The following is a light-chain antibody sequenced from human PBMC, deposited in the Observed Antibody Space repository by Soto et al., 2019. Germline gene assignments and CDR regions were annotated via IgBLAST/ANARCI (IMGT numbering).Light chain of an antibody. CDR2: DAS. V-gene: IGKV3-20*01. CDR1: QSVSSSY. Sequence: EIVLTRSPGTLSLSPGERATLSCRASQSVSSSYLAWYQQKPGQAPRLLIYDASSRATGIPDRFGGSGSGTDFTLAISRLEPEDFAVYYCQQYGSSPRTFGQGTKVDIK. J-gene: IGKJ1*01. CDR3: QQYGSSPRT.